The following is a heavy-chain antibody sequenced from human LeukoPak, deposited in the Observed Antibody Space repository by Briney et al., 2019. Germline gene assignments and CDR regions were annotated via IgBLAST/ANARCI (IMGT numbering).Heavy chain of an antibody. Sequence: SETLSLTCTVSGGSISSYYWSWIRQPPGKGLEWIGYIYYSGSTNYNPSLKSRVTISVDTSKNQFSLKLSSVTAADTAVYYCARGGGRYCSSTSCYSLGKYYFDYWGQGTLVTVSS. D-gene: IGHD2-2*01. CDR2: IYYSGST. J-gene: IGHJ4*02. V-gene: IGHV4-59*12. CDR3: ARGGGRYCSSTSCYSLGKYYFDY. CDR1: GGSISSYY.